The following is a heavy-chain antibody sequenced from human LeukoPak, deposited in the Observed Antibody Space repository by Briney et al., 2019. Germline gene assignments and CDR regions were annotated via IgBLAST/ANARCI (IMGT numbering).Heavy chain of an antibody. J-gene: IGHJ4*02. CDR2: ISSSSSYI. CDR1: GFTFNSYA. V-gene: IGHV3-21*01. Sequence: GGSLRLSCAASGFTFNSYAMHWVRQAPGKGLEWVSSISSSSSYIYYADSVKGRFTISRDNAKNSLYLQMNSLRAEDTAVYYCARAWVDYWGQGTLVTVSS. CDR3: ARAWVDY.